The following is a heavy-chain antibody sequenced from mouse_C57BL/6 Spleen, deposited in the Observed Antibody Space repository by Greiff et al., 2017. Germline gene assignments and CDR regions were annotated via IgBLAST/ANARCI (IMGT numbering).Heavy chain of an antibody. V-gene: IGHV5-17*01. Sequence: EVQLVESGGGLVKPGGSLKLSCAASGFTFSDYGMHWVRQAPEKGLEWVAYISSGSSTIYYAATVKGRFTISRDNAKNTLFLQMTSLRSEDTAMYYCAKFMDYWGQGTSVTVSS. CDR1: GFTFSDYG. CDR2: ISSGSSTI. J-gene: IGHJ4*01. CDR3: AKFMDY.